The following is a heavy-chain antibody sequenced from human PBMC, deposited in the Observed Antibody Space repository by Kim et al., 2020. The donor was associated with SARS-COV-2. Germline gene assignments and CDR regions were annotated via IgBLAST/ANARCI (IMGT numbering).Heavy chain of an antibody. V-gene: IGHV4-59*01. J-gene: IGHJ5*02. Sequence: SETLSLTCTVSGGSISSYYWSWIRQPPGKGLEWIGYIYYSGSTNYNPSLKSRVTISVDTSKNQFSLKLSSVTAADTAVYYCARVYYRWFGDRPNWFDPWGQGTLVTVSS. D-gene: IGHD3-10*01. CDR2: IYYSGST. CDR1: GGSISSYY. CDR3: ARVYYRWFGDRPNWFDP.